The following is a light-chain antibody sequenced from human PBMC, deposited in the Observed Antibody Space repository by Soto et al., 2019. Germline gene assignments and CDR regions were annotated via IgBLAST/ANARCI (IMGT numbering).Light chain of an antibody. V-gene: IGLV2-11*01. CDR2: EVS. CDR1: SSDVGGYNC. CDR3: CSYAGSSTWV. Sequence: QSVLTQPRSVSGSPGQSVAISCTGTSSDVGGYNCVSWYQQHPGKAPKLMIYEVSKRPSGVPDRFSGSKSGNTASLTISGLQAEDEADYYCCSYAGSSTWVFGGGTKLTVL. J-gene: IGLJ3*02.